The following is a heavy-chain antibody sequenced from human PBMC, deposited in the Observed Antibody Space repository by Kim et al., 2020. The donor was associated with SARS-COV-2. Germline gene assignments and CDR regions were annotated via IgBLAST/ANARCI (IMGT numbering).Heavy chain of an antibody. D-gene: IGHD6-6*01. J-gene: IGHJ6*02. CDR1: GGSISSSSYY. CDR3: ARPIAARHSYGMDV. V-gene: IGHV4-39*01. CDR2: IYYSGST. Sequence: SETLSLTCTVSGGSISSSSYYWGWIRQPPGKGLEWIGSIYYSGSTYYNPSLKSRVTISVDTSKNQFSLKLSSVTAADTAVYYCARPIAARHSYGMDVWGQGTTVTVSS.